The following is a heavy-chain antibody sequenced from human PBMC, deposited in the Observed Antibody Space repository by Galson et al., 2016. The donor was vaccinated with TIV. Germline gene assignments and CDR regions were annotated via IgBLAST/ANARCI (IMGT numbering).Heavy chain of an antibody. J-gene: IGHJ4*02. CDR3: AREALPHSSNWPF. V-gene: IGHV1-69*01. CDR1: GGNFGNYA. D-gene: IGHD1-1*01. CDR2: ISPMFHTA. Sequence: SCKVSGGNFGNYAIAWVRQAPGQGLEWMGEISPMFHTANYAQKFQGRVTITADESTTTSYMELSSLRYEDTAQYYCAREALPHSSNWPFWGQGTPITVSS.